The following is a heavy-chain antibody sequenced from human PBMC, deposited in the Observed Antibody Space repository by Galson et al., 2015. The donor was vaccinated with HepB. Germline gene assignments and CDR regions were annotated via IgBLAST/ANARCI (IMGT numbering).Heavy chain of an antibody. CDR1: GFTFSRYS. V-gene: IGHV3-21*01. CDR3: AREEYSVLSDACDV. D-gene: IGHD4/OR15-4a*01. CDR2: ISSSSSNI. Sequence: SLRLSCAASGFTFSRYSLNWVRQAPGKGLEWVSSISSSSSNIYYADSVKGRFTISRDNAKNSLYLQMNSLRAEDTAVYYCAREEYSVLSDACDVWGQGTLVTVSS. J-gene: IGHJ3*01.